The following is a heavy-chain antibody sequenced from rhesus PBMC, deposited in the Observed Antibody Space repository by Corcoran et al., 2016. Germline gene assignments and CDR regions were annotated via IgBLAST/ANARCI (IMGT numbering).Heavy chain of an antibody. CDR1: GYSISSGYD. V-gene: IGHV4-127*01. J-gene: IGHJ4*01. CDR3: ASVNYRDDY. D-gene: IGHD1-44*01. Sequence: QVQLQESGPGVVKPSETLSLTCAVSGYSISSGYDWSWIRQPPGKGLEWIGYIYGSSGSTNYNPSLKSRVTMSTDTSKNQFSLKLSSVTAADTAVYYCASVNYRDDYWGQGVLVTVSS. CDR2: IYGSSGST.